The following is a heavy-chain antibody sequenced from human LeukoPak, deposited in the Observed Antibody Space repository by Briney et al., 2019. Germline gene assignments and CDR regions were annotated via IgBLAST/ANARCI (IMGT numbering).Heavy chain of an antibody. Sequence: LGTPSLTCTVSGGSVSSVSYYWSWIRQPPGKGLELIGYIYYSGSTNYNPSLKSRVTISVDTAKNPFSLKLSSVTAADTAVDYCARDGANSDDAFDIWGQGTMVTVSS. V-gene: IGHV4-61*01. CDR1: GGSVSSVSYY. J-gene: IGHJ3*02. D-gene: IGHD4/OR15-4a*01. CDR3: ARDGANSDDAFDI. CDR2: IYYSGST.